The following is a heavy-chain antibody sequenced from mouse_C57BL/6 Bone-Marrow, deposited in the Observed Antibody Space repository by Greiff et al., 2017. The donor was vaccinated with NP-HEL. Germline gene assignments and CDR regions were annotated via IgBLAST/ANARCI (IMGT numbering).Heavy chain of an antibody. CDR2: LSSGGSYT. Sequence: DVMLVESGGDLVKPGGSLKLSCAASGFTFSSYGMSWVRQTPDKRLEWVATLSSGGSYTYYPDSVKGRFTISRDNAKNTLYLQMSSLKSEDTAMYYCASHYYGSSLDYWGQGTTLTVSS. D-gene: IGHD1-1*01. J-gene: IGHJ2*01. V-gene: IGHV5-6*02. CDR3: ASHYYGSSLDY. CDR1: GFTFSSYG.